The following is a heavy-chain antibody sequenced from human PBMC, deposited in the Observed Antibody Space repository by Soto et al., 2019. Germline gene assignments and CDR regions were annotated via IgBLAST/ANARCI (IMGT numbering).Heavy chain of an antibody. CDR3: ARERNYDFWSGYPPRYYMDV. CDR1: GFTFSSYG. Sequence: PGGSLRLSCAASGFTFSSYGMHWVRQAPGKGLEWVAVIWYDGSNKYYADSVKGRFTISRDNSKNTLYLQMNSLRAEDTAVYYCARERNYDFWSGYPPRYYMDVWGKGTTVTVSS. V-gene: IGHV3-33*01. J-gene: IGHJ6*03. CDR2: IWYDGSNK. D-gene: IGHD3-3*01.